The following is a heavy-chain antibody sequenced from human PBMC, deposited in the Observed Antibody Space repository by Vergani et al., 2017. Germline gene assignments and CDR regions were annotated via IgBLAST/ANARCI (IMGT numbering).Heavy chain of an antibody. Sequence: QVQLQESGPGLVKPSQTLFLTCTVSGGSISSGGYYWSWIRQHPGKGLEWIVYIYYSGSTYYNPSLKSLVTMSVDTPKNQFSLKLSSVTAADTAVYYCARAQLGYFDYWGQGTLVTVSS. V-gene: IGHV4-31*01. CDR2: IYYSGST. D-gene: IGHD3-10*01. CDR3: ARAQLGYFDY. CDR1: GGSISSGGYY. J-gene: IGHJ4*02.